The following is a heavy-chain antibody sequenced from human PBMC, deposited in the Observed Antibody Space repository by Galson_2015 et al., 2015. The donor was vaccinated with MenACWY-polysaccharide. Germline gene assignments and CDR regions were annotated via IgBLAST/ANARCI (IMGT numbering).Heavy chain of an antibody. CDR1: GFIFSSYG. V-gene: IGHV3-30*02. J-gene: IGHJ4*02. Sequence: SLRLSCAASGFIFSSYGMHWVRQAPGKGLEWIAFVRYDGTDKYYAGSVKGRFAISRDKSKKMLYLDMDSLKIEDAAMYYCAKAWSSWYVDYWGRGTLVTVSS. CDR2: VRYDGTDK. D-gene: IGHD2-15*01. CDR3: AKAWSSWYVDY.